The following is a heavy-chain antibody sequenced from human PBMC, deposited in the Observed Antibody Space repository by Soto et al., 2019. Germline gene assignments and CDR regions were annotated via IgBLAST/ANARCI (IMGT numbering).Heavy chain of an antibody. CDR3: ARGFVTAAGTRGAFDI. J-gene: IGHJ3*02. Sequence: SQTLSLTCAISGDSVSSNSAAWNWIRQPTSRGLEWLGRTYYRSKWYNDFAVSVKSRITINPDTSKNQFSLQLNSVTPEDTAVYYCARGFVTAAGTRGAFDIWGQGTMVTVSS. CDR2: TYYRSKWYN. CDR1: GDSVSSNSAA. D-gene: IGHD6-13*01. V-gene: IGHV6-1*01.